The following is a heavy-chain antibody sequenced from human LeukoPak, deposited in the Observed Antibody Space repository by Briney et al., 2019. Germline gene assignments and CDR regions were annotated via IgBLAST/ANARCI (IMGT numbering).Heavy chain of an antibody. CDR1: GVTVSSDY. CDR2: IWHDGSNK. D-gene: IGHD1-1*01. V-gene: IGHV3-33*08. CDR3: ARSGTNNWYSDY. J-gene: IGHJ4*02. Sequence: GGSLRLSCAASGVTVSSDYMTWVRQAPGKGLEWVTVIWHDGSNKYFADSVKGRFTISRDNSKNTLYLQMNSLRAEDTAVYYCARSGTNNWYSDYWGQGTLVTVSS.